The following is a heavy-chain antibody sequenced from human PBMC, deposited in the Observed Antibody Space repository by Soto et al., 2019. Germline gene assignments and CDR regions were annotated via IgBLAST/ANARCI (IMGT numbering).Heavy chain of an antibody. V-gene: IGHV3-30-3*01. CDR1: GFTFSSYA. CDR3: AVLGDSSGYYYPYYGMDV. Sequence: QVPLVESGGGVVQPGRSLRLSCAASGFTFSSYAMHWVRQAPGKGLEWVAVISYDGSNKYYADSVKGRFTISRDNSKTTLYLQMNSLRAEDTALYYCAVLGDSSGYYYPYYGMDVWGQGTTVTVSS. D-gene: IGHD3-22*01. CDR2: ISYDGSNK. J-gene: IGHJ6*02.